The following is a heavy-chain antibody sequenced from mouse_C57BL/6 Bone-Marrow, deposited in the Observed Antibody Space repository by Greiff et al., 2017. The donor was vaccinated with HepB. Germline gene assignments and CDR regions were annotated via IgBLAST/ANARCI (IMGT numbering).Heavy chain of an antibody. CDR1: GYTFTSYG. V-gene: IGHV1-58*01. CDR3: ARQRVGATVEGTYFDV. D-gene: IGHD1-1*01. J-gene: IGHJ1*03. CDR2: IYIGNGYT. Sequence: EVQLQQSGAELVRPGSSVKMSCKTSGYTFTSYGINWVKQRPGQGLEWIGYIYIGNGYTEYNEKFKGKATPTSDTSSSTAYMQLSSLTSEDSAIYFCARQRVGATVEGTYFDVWGTGTTVTVSS.